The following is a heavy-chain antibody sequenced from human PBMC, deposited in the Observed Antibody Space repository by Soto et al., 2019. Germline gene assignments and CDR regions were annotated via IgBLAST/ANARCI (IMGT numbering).Heavy chain of an antibody. Sequence: GASVKVSGKASGGTFSSYAISWVRQAPGQGLEWMGGIIPIFGTANYAQKFQGRVTITADESTSTAYMELSSLRSEDTAVYYCARADYYDSSGYFDYWGQGTLVTVSS. D-gene: IGHD3-22*01. CDR3: ARADYYDSSGYFDY. J-gene: IGHJ4*02. CDR2: IIPIFGTA. V-gene: IGHV1-69*13. CDR1: GGTFSSYA.